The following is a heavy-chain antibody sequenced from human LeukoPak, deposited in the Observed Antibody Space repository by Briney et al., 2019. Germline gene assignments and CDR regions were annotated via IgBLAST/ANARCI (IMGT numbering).Heavy chain of an antibody. CDR1: GGSISSYY. Sequence: PSETLSLTCTVYGGSISSYYWSWIRQPPGKGLEWIGYIYYSGSTNYNPSLKSRVTMSVDTSKNQFSLKLSSVTAADTAVYYCARDADDYGDYGDYWGRGTLVTVSS. CDR2: IYYSGST. D-gene: IGHD4-17*01. V-gene: IGHV4-59*12. J-gene: IGHJ4*02. CDR3: ARDADDYGDYGDY.